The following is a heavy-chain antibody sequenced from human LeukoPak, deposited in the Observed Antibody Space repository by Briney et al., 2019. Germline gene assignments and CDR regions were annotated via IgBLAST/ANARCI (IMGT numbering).Heavy chain of an antibody. V-gene: IGHV1-2*02. J-gene: IGHJ4*02. Sequence: ASVKVSCKASGYTFTGSYMHWVRHAPGQGLESMGWTNPNSGGTNYAQKFQGRVTMTRDTSISTAYMELSRLRSDDTAVYYCARAHSGRHFDWLFPLDCWGQGTLVTVSS. CDR3: ARAHSGRHFDWLFPLDC. CDR2: TNPNSGGT. D-gene: IGHD3-9*01. CDR1: GYTFTGSY.